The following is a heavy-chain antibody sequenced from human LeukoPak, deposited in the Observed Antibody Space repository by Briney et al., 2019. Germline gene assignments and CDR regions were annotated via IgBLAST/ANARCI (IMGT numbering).Heavy chain of an antibody. CDR3: AKDSGGSPLPFDH. D-gene: IGHD3-16*01. CDR2: IRYDGSNK. V-gene: IGHV3-30*02. Sequence: GGSLRLSCAASGFTFSSYGMHWVRQAPGKGLVWVAFIRYDGSNKYYADSVKGRFTISRDNSKNTLYLQMNSLRAEDTAVYYCAKDSGGSPLPFDHWGQGTLVTVSS. CDR1: GFTFSSYG. J-gene: IGHJ4*02.